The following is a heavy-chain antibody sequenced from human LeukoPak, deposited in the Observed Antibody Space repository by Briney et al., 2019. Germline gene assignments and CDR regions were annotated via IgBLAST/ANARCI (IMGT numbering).Heavy chain of an antibody. V-gene: IGHV1-69*13. Sequence: ASVKVSCKASGYTFTSYGISWVRQAPGQGLEWMGGIIPIFGTANYAQKFQGRVTITADESTSTAYMELSSLRSEDTAVYYCARVEGDYAIWGQGTLVTVSS. CDR3: ARVEGDYAI. CDR2: IIPIFGTA. CDR1: GYTFTSYG. D-gene: IGHD4-17*01. J-gene: IGHJ4*02.